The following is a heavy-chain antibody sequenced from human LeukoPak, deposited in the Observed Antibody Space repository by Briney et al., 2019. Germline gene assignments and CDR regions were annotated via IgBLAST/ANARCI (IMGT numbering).Heavy chain of an antibody. Sequence: PGGSLRLSCAASGFTVSSNYMSWVRQAPGKGLEWVSVIYSGGSTYYADSVKGRFTISRDNSKNTLYLQMNSLRAGDTAVYYCARGRSSGYSYYFDYWGQGTLVTVSS. D-gene: IGHD3-22*01. CDR3: ARGRSSGYSYYFDY. J-gene: IGHJ4*02. CDR1: GFTVSSNY. CDR2: IYSGGST. V-gene: IGHV3-66*02.